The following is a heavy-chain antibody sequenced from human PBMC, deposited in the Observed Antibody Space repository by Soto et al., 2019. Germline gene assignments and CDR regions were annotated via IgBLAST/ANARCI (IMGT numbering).Heavy chain of an antibody. Sequence: QVQLVQSGAEVKKPGASVKVSCKASGYTFTGYYMHWVRQAPGQGLEWMGWINPNSGGTNYAQKFQGRVTMTRDTSISTAYMELSRLRSDDTAVYYCARDRGGYDYVWGSYRHTPAPVDYWGQGTLVTVSS. CDR3: ARDRGGYDYVWGSYRHTPAPVDY. J-gene: IGHJ4*02. D-gene: IGHD3-16*02. CDR2: INPNSGGT. V-gene: IGHV1-2*02. CDR1: GYTFTGYY.